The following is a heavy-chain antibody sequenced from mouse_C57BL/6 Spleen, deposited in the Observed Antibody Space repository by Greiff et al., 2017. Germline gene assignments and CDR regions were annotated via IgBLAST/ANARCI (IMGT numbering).Heavy chain of an antibody. CDR3: ARWGGYPLYWYFDV. J-gene: IGHJ1*03. CDR2: INPNNGGT. CDR1: GYTFTDYN. V-gene: IGHV1-18*01. D-gene: IGHD2-2*01. Sequence: EVKLQQSGPELVKPGASVKIPCKASGYTFTDYNMDWVKQSHGKSLEWIGDINPNNGGTIYNQKFKGKATLTVDKSSSTAYMELRSLTSEDTAVYYCARWGGYPLYWYFDVWGTGTTVTVSS.